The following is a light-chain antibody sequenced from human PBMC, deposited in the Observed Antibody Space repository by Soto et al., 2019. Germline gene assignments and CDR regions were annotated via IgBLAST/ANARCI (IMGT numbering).Light chain of an antibody. CDR1: QSVGSN. Sequence: EIVMTQSPLTLSASPGERAIFSCRASQSVGSNIAWYQQKPGQSPRLLVYDASTRATAIPARFSGSGSGTEFTLTINTMQTEDFGVYYCQQYYQWPSYTFGQGTK. V-gene: IGKV3-15*01. J-gene: IGKJ2*01. CDR3: QQYYQWPSYT. CDR2: DAS.